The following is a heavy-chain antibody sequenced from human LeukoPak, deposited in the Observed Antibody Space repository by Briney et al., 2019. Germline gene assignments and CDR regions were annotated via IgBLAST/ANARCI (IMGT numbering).Heavy chain of an antibody. CDR1: GYTFTSYD. Sequence: GASVKVSCKASGYTFTSYDINWVRQATGQGLEWMGWMNPNSGNTGYAQKFQGRVTMTRNTSISTAYMELCSLRSEDTAVYYCARGLGYCSGGSCSHFDYWGQGTLVTVSS. J-gene: IGHJ4*02. CDR3: ARGLGYCSGGSCSHFDY. D-gene: IGHD2-15*01. CDR2: MNPNSGNT. V-gene: IGHV1-8*01.